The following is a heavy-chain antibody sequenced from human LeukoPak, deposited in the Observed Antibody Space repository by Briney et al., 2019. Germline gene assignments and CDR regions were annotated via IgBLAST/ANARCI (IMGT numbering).Heavy chain of an antibody. CDR1: GYTFTSYG. CDR2: ISAYNGNT. V-gene: IGHV1-18*01. D-gene: IGHD2-15*01. J-gene: IGHJ6*02. Sequence: ASVKVSCKASGYTFTSYGISWVRQAPGQGLEWMGWISAYNGNTNYAQKLQGRVTMTTDTSTSTAYMELRSLRSDDTAVYYCARAGYCSGDSCYHAGYYGMDVWGQGTTVTVSS. CDR3: ARAGYCSGDSCYHAGYYGMDV.